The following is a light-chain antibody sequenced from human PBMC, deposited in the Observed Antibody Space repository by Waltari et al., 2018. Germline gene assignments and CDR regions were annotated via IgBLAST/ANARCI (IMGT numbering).Light chain of an antibody. CDR1: QTISTY. V-gene: IGKV1-39*01. J-gene: IGKJ1*01. CDR3: QQSYSTPRT. Sequence: DIQMTQSPSSLSASVGDRVTITCRARQTISTYLNWYQQKPGKAPKLLIYAASTLQSGVPATFSGSGSGTDFTLTISSLRPEDFATYYCQQSYSTPRTFGQGTKVEIK. CDR2: AAS.